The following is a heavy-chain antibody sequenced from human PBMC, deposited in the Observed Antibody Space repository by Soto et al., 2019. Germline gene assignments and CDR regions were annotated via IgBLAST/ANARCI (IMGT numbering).Heavy chain of an antibody. CDR1: RDSISTFY. J-gene: IGHJ4*02. Sequence: LXLTCTVSRDSISTFYWGWMRQSPGKELEWIGYVYYTGSTNYNPSLKSRVTISVDRSKNQFSLKLTSANAAETAVYYCARGRTVRNYADDSSDYFYFFDYWGQGTQVTVSS. D-gene: IGHD3-22*01. CDR2: VYYTGST. CDR3: ARGRTVRNYADDSSDYFYFFDY. V-gene: IGHV4-59*01.